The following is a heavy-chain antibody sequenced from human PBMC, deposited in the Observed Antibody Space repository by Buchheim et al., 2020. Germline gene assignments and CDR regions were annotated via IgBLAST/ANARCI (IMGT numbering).Heavy chain of an antibody. Sequence: QLVESGGGLVQPGGSLRLSCAASGFTFSNYWMSWVRQAPGKGLEWVANIKSDGSEKYYVDSVKGRFTISRDNAQKQLYLQMNSLRDEDTAVYYCARGGKIAVTTAASWGRGTL. CDR1: GFTFSNYW. CDR3: ARGGKIAVTTAAS. D-gene: IGHD6-19*01. CDR2: IKSDGSEK. J-gene: IGHJ5*02. V-gene: IGHV3-7*03.